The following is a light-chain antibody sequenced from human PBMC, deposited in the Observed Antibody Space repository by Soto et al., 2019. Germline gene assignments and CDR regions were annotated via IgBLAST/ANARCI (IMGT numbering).Light chain of an antibody. V-gene: IGLV2-11*01. CDR1: SSDVGGYNY. CDR3: CSYAGTYYV. Sequence: QSALTQPRSVSGSPGQSVTISCTGTSSDVGGYNYVSWYQQHPGKAPKLMIYDISKRSSGVPDRFSGFKSGNTASLTISGLQAEDEADYYCCSYAGTYYVFGTGTKVTVL. J-gene: IGLJ1*01. CDR2: DIS.